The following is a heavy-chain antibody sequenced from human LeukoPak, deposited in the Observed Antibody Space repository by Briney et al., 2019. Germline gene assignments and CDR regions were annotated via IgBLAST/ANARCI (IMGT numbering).Heavy chain of an antibody. CDR1: GGSISSGDYY. Sequence: PSQTLSLTCTVSGGSISSGDYYWSWIRQPPGKGLEWIGYIYYSGSTYYNPSLKSRVTVSVDTSKNQFSLKLSSVTAADTAVYYCAREYDFWSGTNWFDPWGQGTLVTVSS. J-gene: IGHJ5*02. CDR2: IYYSGST. D-gene: IGHD3-3*01. CDR3: AREYDFWSGTNWFDP. V-gene: IGHV4-30-4*08.